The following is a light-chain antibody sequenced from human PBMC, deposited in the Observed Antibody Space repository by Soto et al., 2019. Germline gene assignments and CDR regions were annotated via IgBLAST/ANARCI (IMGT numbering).Light chain of an antibody. Sequence: QSVLTQPASVSGSPGQSITISCTGTSSDVGSYNLVSWYQQHPGKAPKLMIYEGSKRPSGVSNRFSGSKSGNTASLTISGLQADDEADYYCCSYAGSSVWVFGGGTQLTVL. CDR3: CSYAGSSVWV. CDR2: EGS. V-gene: IGLV2-23*01. J-gene: IGLJ3*02. CDR1: SSDVGSYNL.